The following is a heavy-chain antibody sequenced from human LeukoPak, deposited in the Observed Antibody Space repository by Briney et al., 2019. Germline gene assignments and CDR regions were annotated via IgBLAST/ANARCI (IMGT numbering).Heavy chain of an antibody. CDR1: GGSISSYY. V-gene: IGHV4-59*01. D-gene: IGHD6-19*01. J-gene: IGHJ4*02. CDR3: AHRSSSGWLFDY. Sequence: PSETLSLTCTVSGGSISSYYWSWIRQPPGKGLEWIGYIYYTGGTNYNPSLESRVTISVDTSKNQFSLKLSSVTAADTAVYYCAHRSSSGWLFDYWGQGTLVTVSS. CDR2: IYYTGGT.